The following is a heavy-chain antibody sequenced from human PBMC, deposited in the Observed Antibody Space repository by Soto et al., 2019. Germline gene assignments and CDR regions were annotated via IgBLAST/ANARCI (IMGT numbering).Heavy chain of an antibody. CDR1: GFTFSSYS. Sequence: GGSLRLSCAASGFTFSSYSMNWVRQAPGKGLEWVSSISSSSSYIYYADSVKGRFTISRDNAKNSLYLQMNSLRAEDTAVYYCARDLPSSIAARGAFDIWGQGTMVTVSS. J-gene: IGHJ3*02. CDR2: ISSSSSYI. CDR3: ARDLPSSIAARGAFDI. V-gene: IGHV3-21*01. D-gene: IGHD6-6*01.